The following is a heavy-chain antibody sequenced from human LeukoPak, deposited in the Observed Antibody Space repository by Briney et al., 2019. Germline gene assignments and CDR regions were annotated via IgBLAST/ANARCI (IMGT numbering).Heavy chain of an antibody. J-gene: IGHJ4*02. D-gene: IGHD3-22*01. CDR3: ARVSRTYYYDSSGYYFDY. CDR1: GFTFSSYW. V-gene: IGHV3-74*01. CDR2: INSDGSST. Sequence: PGGSLRLSCAASGFTFSSYWMHWVRQAPGKGLVWVSRINSDGSSTIYADSVKGRFTISRDNAKNSLYLQMNSLRAEDTAVYYCARVSRTYYYDSSGYYFDYWGQGTLVTVSS.